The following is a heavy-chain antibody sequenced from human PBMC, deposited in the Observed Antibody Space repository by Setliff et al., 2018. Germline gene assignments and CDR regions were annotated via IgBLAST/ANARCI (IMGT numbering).Heavy chain of an antibody. CDR3: ARPYYYASSGYYYDY. Sequence: SETLSLTCTVSGGSISSHYWSWIRQPPGKGLEWIGYIYYSGSTNYNPSLKSRVTISVDTSKNQFSLKLSSVTAADTAVYYCARPYYYASSGYYYDYWGQGTLVTVSS. J-gene: IGHJ4*02. CDR2: IYYSGST. V-gene: IGHV4-59*11. D-gene: IGHD3-22*01. CDR1: GGSISSHY.